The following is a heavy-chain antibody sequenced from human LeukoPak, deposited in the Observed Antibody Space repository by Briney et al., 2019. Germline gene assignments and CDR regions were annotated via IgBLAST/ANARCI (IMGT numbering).Heavy chain of an antibody. CDR1: GFTFSSYA. CDR2: ISNSSRTR. J-gene: IGHJ3*02. Sequence: GGSLRLSCAASGFTFSSYAMSWVRLAPGKGLEWVSYISNSSRTRYYADSVKGRFTISRDNAKNSVYLQMNSLRAEDTAVYYCARSPYSESYYGDAFDIWGQETMVTVSS. CDR3: ARSPYSESYYGDAFDI. V-gene: IGHV3-48*04. D-gene: IGHD1-26*01.